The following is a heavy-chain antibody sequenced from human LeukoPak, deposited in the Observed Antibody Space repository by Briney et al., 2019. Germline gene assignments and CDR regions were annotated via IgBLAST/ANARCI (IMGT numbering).Heavy chain of an antibody. Sequence: GRSLRLSCAASGFTFSSYAMHWVRQAPGKGLEWVAVISYDGSNKYYADSVKGRFTISRDNSKNTLYLQMNSLRAEDTAVYYCARDRSLWFFDYWGQGTLVTVSS. J-gene: IGHJ4*02. CDR2: ISYDGSNK. CDR3: ARDRSLWFFDY. D-gene: IGHD3-10*01. V-gene: IGHV3-30*04. CDR1: GFTFSSYA.